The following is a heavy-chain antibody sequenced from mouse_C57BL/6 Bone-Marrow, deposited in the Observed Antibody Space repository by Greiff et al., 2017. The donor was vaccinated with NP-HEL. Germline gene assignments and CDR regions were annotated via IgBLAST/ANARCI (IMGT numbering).Heavy chain of an antibody. D-gene: IGHD1-1*01. CDR1: GFTFSNYW. CDR3: TSGYYGAY. Sequence: EVQGVESGGGLVQPGGSMKLSCVASGFTFSNYWMNWVRQSPEKGLEWVAQIRLKSDNYATHYAESVKGRFTISRDDSKSSVYLQMNNLRAEDTGIYYCTSGYYGAYWGQGTLVTVSA. J-gene: IGHJ3*01. V-gene: IGHV6-3*01. CDR2: IRLKSDNYAT.